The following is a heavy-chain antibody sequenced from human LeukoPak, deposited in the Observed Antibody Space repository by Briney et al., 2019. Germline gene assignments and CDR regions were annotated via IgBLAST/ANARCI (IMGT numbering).Heavy chain of an antibody. V-gene: IGHV1-2*02. CDR2: INPNSGGT. CDR3: ASSDYGDCVFNY. D-gene: IGHD4-17*01. CDR1: GYTFTGYY. Sequence: ASVKVSCKASGYTFTGYYMHWVRQAPGQGLEWMGWINPNSGGTNYAQKFQGRGTMTRDTSISTAYMELSRLRSDDTAVYSCASSDYGDCVFNYWGQGTLVTVSS. J-gene: IGHJ4*02.